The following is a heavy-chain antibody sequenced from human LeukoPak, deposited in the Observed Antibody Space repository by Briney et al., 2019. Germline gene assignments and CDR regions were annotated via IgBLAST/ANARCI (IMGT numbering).Heavy chain of an antibody. Sequence: SQTLSLTCAISGDTVSSNSAAWNWIRQSPSRGLEWLGRTYYRSKWYSDYAVSVKSRITINPDTSKNQFSLQLNSVTPEDTAVYYCAREAYYGSGSYRDEYDYWGQGTLVTVSS. D-gene: IGHD3-10*01. CDR2: TYYRSKWYS. J-gene: IGHJ4*02. V-gene: IGHV6-1*01. CDR3: AREAYYGSGSYRDEYDY. CDR1: GDTVSSNSAA.